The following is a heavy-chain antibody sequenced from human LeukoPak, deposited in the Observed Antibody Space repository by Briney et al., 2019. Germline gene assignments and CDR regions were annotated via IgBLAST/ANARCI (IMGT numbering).Heavy chain of an antibody. CDR3: ARAGSSGWYYFDY. J-gene: IGHJ4*02. D-gene: IGHD6-19*01. CDR2: ISYDGSNK. CDR1: GFTFSSYE. Sequence: GGSLRLSCAASGFTFSSYEMNWVRQAPGKGLEWVAVISYDGSNKYYADSVKGRFTISRDNSKNTLYLQMNSLRAEDTAVYYCARAGSSGWYYFDYWGQGTLVTVSS. V-gene: IGHV3-30*04.